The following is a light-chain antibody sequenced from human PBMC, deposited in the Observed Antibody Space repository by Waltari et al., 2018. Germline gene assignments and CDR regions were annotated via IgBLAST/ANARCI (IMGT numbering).Light chain of an antibody. CDR1: SSDAGGYNY. CDR2: DVS. CDR3: SSYTSSSTFV. Sequence: QSALTQPASVSGSPGQSITISCTGTSSDAGGYNYVSWYQQHPGKAPKLMIYDVSKRPSGVSIVCAGSKSGNTASLTLSGLQAEDEADYYCSSYTSSSTFVFGGGTKLTVL. J-gene: IGLJ2*01. V-gene: IGLV2-14*01.